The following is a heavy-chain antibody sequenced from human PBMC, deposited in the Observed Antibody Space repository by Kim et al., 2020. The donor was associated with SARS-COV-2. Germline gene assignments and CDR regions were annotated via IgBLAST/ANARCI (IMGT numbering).Heavy chain of an antibody. V-gene: IGHV1-2*02. CDR2: INPNSGGT. CDR1: GYTFTGYY. J-gene: IGHJ3*02. D-gene: IGHD3-22*01. CDR3: ARNYYESSGYYRTDGFDI. Sequence: ASVKVSCKASGYTFTGYYMHWVRQAPGQGLEWMGWINPNSGGTNYAQKFQGRVIMTRDTSISTAYMELSRLRSDDTAVYYCARNYYESSGYYRTDGFDIWGQGTMVTVSS.